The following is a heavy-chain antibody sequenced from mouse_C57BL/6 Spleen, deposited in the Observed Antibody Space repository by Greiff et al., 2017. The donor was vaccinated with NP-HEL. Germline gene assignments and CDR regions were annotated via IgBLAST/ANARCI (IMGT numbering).Heavy chain of an antibody. D-gene: IGHD1-1*01. CDR1: GYTFTSYW. Sequence: VQLQQPGAELVKPGASVKMSCKASGYTFTSYWITWVKQRPGQGLEWIGDIYPGSGSTNYNEKFKSKATLTVDTSSSTAYMQISSLTSEDSAVYYCARSADYYGSSYVNWYFDVWGTGTTVTVSS. V-gene: IGHV1-55*01. J-gene: IGHJ1*03. CDR2: IYPGSGST. CDR3: ARSADYYGSSYVNWYFDV.